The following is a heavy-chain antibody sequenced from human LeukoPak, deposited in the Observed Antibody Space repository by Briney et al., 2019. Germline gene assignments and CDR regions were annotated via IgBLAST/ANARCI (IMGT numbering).Heavy chain of an antibody. J-gene: IGHJ4*02. CDR1: GFTFSSHG. CDR2: IWYDGSNK. V-gene: IGHV3-33*01. D-gene: IGHD6-19*01. CDR3: AGSIAVAGTIDY. Sequence: PGGSLRLSCAASGFTFSSHGMHWVRQAPGKGLEWVAVIWYDGSNKYYADSVKGRFAISGDNSKNTLYLQMSSPRAEDTAVYYCAGSIAVAGTIDYWGQGTLVTVSS.